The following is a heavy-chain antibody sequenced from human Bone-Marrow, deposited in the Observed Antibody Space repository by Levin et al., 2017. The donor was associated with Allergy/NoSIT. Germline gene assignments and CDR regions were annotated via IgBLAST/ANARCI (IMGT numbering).Heavy chain of an antibody. V-gene: IGHV3-74*01. CDR2: INEDGRTT. Sequence: LSLTCAASGFTFSRYWMHWVRQVPGQGLVWVSRINEDGRTTNYADSVKGRFTISRDNAKNTLYLQMNSLRDEDTAVYYCARDLGGVGAGGWGQGTLVSVSS. CDR1: GFTFSRYW. J-gene: IGHJ4*02. D-gene: IGHD1-26*01. CDR3: ARDLGGVGAGG.